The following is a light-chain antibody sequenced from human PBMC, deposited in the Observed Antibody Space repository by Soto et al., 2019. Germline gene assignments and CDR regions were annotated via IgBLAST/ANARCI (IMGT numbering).Light chain of an antibody. CDR3: CSSGGSPTYV. CDR1: SSNVGSYKL. CDR2: EVN. J-gene: IGLJ1*01. V-gene: IGLV2-23*02. Sequence: QSVLTQPASVSGSPGQSITISCTGTSSNVGSYKLVSWYQQHPGKAPKLMIFEVNKRPSGVSNRFSGSKSGNTASLTISGLKVEDEADYYFCSSGGSPTYVFGTGTKVTV.